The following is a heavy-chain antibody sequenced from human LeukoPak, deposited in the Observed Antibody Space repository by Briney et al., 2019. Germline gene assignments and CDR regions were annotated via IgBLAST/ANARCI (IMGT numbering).Heavy chain of an antibody. Sequence: GGSLRLSCAASGFTFSNAWMSWVRQAPGKGLEWVGRSKSKTDGGTTDYAAPVKGRFTISRDDSQNTLYLQMNSLKPEDTAVYYCTTDSTRDCSSTSCWTYYMDVWGKGTTVTVSS. CDR2: SKSKTDGGTT. V-gene: IGHV3-15*01. J-gene: IGHJ6*03. CDR1: GFTFSNAW. CDR3: TTDSTRDCSSTSCWTYYMDV. D-gene: IGHD2-2*01.